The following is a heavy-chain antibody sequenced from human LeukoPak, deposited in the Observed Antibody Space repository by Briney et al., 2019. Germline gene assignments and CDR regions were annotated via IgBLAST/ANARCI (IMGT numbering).Heavy chain of an antibody. CDR2: ISPSGGST. Sequence: GASVKVSCKAFGYTFTGYWMHWVRQAPGQGPEWMGVISPSGGSTIYAQKFKGRVTLTRDMSTSTDYLELSSLRSEDTAVYYCARAAHLSGSHVDYWGQGTLVTVSS. D-gene: IGHD1-26*01. CDR1: GYTFTGYW. J-gene: IGHJ4*02. CDR3: ARAAHLSGSHVDY. V-gene: IGHV1-46*01.